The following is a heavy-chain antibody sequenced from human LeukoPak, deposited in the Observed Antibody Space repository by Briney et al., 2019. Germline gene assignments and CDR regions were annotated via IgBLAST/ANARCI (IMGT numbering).Heavy chain of an antibody. V-gene: IGHV1-69*01. CDR3: ARGAVPAATYYFDY. CDR1: GGTFISYA. J-gene: IGHJ4*02. CDR2: IIPIFGTA. Sequence: SVKVSCKASGGTFISYAISWVRQAPGQGLEWMGGIIPIFGTANYAQKFQGRVTITADESTSTAYMELSSLRSEDTAVYYCARGAVPAATYYFDYWGQGTPVTVSS. D-gene: IGHD2-2*01.